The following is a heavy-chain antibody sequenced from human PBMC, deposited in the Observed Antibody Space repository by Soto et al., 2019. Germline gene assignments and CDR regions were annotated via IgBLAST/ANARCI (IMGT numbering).Heavy chain of an antibody. CDR1: GFTFSSYG. Sequence: QVQLVESGGGVVQPGRSLRLSCAASGFTFSSYGMHWVRQAPGKGLEWVAVIWYDGSNKYYADSVKGRFTISRDNSKNTLYLQMNILRAEDTAVYYCARESTHYDILTGYYSVDYFDYWGQGTLVTVSS. D-gene: IGHD3-9*01. J-gene: IGHJ4*02. V-gene: IGHV3-33*01. CDR2: IWYDGSNK. CDR3: ARESTHYDILTGYYSVDYFDY.